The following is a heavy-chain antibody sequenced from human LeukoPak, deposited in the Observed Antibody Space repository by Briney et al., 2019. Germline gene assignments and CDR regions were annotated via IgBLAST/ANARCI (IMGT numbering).Heavy chain of an antibody. D-gene: IGHD3-10*01. V-gene: IGHV3-9*01. CDR3: AKAASGVISGLDS. J-gene: IGHJ4*02. CDR1: GFTFGDYG. Sequence: GGSLRLSCAASGFTFGDYGMHWVRQAPGKGLEWVSGINWSSGSIGYADSVKGRFTISRGNVKKYLYLQMSSLRDDDTALYYCAKAASGVISGLDSWGQGILVTVSS. CDR2: INWSSGSI.